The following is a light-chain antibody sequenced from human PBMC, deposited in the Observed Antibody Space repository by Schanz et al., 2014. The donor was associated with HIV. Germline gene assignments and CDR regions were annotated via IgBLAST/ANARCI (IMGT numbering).Light chain of an antibody. J-gene: IGLJ3*02. V-gene: IGLV1-40*01. CDR1: AFNIGQNY. Sequence: QSVLTQPPSMSAAPGQRVTISCAGSAFNIGQNYVSWFQQFPGTAPKLLIYDNINRPSGVPVRFSGSKSGTSASLAITGLQAEDEGDYYCQSYDSGPSGWVFGGGTKLTVL. CDR2: DNI. CDR3: QSYDSGPSGWV.